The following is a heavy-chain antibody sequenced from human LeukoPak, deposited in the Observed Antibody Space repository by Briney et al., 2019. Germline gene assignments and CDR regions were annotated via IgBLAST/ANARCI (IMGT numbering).Heavy chain of an antibody. D-gene: IGHD6-19*01. CDR3: ARVGAYASGWYPDY. Sequence: SQTLSLTCTVSGGSISSGSYYWSWIRQPPGKGLEWIGYIYYSGSTNYNPSLKSRVTISVDTSKNQFSLKLRSVTAADTAVYYCARVGAYASGWYPDYWGQGTLVTVSS. CDR1: GGSISSGSYY. J-gene: IGHJ4*02. CDR2: IYYSGST. V-gene: IGHV4-61*01.